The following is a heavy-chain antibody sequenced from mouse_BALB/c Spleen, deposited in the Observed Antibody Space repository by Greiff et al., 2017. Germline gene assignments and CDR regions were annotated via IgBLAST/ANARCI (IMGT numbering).Heavy chain of an antibody. CDR2: ISYSGST. J-gene: IGHJ4*01. V-gene: IGHV3-2*02. D-gene: IGHD2-3*01. CDR1: GYSITSDYA. CDR3: ARSVYSQSIYYYAMDY. Sequence: EVQLQQSGPGLVKPSQSLSLTCTVTGYSITSDYAWNWIRQFPGNKLEWMGYISYSGSTSYNPSLKSRISITRDTSKNQFFLQLNSVTTEDTATYYCARSVYSQSIYYYAMDYWGQGTSVTVSS.